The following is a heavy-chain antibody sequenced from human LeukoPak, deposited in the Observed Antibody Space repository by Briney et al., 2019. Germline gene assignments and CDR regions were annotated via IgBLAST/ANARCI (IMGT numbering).Heavy chain of an antibody. CDR2: ISYDGSNK. CDR1: GFTFSSYA. CDR3: ARDSAYSGYDHAFDI. J-gene: IGHJ3*02. V-gene: IGHV3-30*04. D-gene: IGHD5-12*01. Sequence: GGSLRLSCAASGFTFSSYAMHWVRQAPGKGLEWVAVISYDGSNKYYADSVKGRFTISRDNSKNTLYLQMNSLRAEDTAVYYCARDSAYSGYDHAFDIWGQGTMDTVSS.